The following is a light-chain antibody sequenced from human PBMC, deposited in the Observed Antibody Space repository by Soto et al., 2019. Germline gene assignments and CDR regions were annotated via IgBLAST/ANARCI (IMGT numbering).Light chain of an antibody. Sequence: QSALTQPASVSGSPGQSITISCTGTSTDVGTNNYVSWYQQHPGKAPILMIYDVSNRPSGVSNRFSGSKSGNTASLTISGLQAEDEADYYCSSYRISSTLVVFGGGTQLTVL. CDR1: STDVGTNNY. CDR2: DVS. V-gene: IGLV2-14*01. CDR3: SSYRISSTLVV. J-gene: IGLJ2*01.